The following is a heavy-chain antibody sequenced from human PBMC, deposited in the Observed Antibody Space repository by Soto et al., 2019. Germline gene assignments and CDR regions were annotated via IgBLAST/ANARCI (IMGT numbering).Heavy chain of an antibody. CDR3: AGTSGADYYCYSGMAV. D-gene: IGHD6-19*01. CDR2: IYYSESI. Sequence: SETLSLTCTVAGGSISSYCWRWIRQPPGKGLEWFWYIYYSESINYNPSRQSRVTISVDTSKNQLSLRLSSVTTADTVVYYFAGTSGADYYCYSGMAVWGQGTTVTVSS. J-gene: IGHJ6*02. V-gene: IGHV4-59*03. CDR1: GGSISSYC.